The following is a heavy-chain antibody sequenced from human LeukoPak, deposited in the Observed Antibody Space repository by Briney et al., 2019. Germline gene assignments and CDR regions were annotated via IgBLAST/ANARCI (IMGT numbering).Heavy chain of an antibody. CDR3: AKGGRITMLPGVQRDHYFDY. CDR2: IKQDGSTK. Sequence: GGSLRLSCAASGFTFSSYWMGWVRQAPGKGLEWVANIKQDGSTKYYVDSVKGRFTISRDNAKNSLFLQMNSLRAEDTAVYYCAKGGRITMLPGVQRDHYFDYWGQGTLVTVSS. J-gene: IGHJ4*02. CDR1: GFTFSSYW. D-gene: IGHD3-10*01. V-gene: IGHV3-7*01.